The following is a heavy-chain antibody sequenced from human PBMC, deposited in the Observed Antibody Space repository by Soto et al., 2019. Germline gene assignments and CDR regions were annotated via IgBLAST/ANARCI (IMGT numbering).Heavy chain of an antibody. CDR3: ARGYDFWSGYYLYGMDV. Sequence: GASVKVSCKASGGTFSSYAISWVRQAPGQGLEWMGGIIPIFGTANYAQKFQGRVTITADESTSTAYMELSSLRSEDTAVYYCARGYDFWSGYYLYGMDVWGQGTTVTVSS. CDR1: GGTFSSYA. CDR2: IIPIFGTA. D-gene: IGHD3-3*01. V-gene: IGHV1-69*13. J-gene: IGHJ6*02.